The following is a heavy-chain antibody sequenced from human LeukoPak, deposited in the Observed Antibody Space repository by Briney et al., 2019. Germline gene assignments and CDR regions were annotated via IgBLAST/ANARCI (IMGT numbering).Heavy chain of an antibody. Sequence: PSETLSLTCTVSGGSISSYYWSWIRQPPGKGLEWIGYIYYSGSTNYNPSLKSRVTISVDTSKNQFSLKLSSVTAADTAVYYCARSSYYDSSGPYYFDYWGQGTLVTVSS. CDR3: ARSSYYDSSGPYYFDY. D-gene: IGHD3-22*01. V-gene: IGHV4-59*01. J-gene: IGHJ4*02. CDR1: GGSISSYY. CDR2: IYYSGST.